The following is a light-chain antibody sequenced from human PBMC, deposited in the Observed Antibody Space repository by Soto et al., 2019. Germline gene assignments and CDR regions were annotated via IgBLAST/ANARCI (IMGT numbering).Light chain of an antibody. CDR3: QQYNSYPYT. CDR1: QRISSW. CDR2: KAS. Sequence: DIQMTQSPSTLTSSVGDRVTITCRASQRISSWLAWYQQKPGKAPKLLISKASGLQRGGPSRFSGLGSGTEFSLVISNLQPNDSATYYCQQYNSYPYTFGQGTNLEIK. J-gene: IGKJ2*01. V-gene: IGKV1-5*03.